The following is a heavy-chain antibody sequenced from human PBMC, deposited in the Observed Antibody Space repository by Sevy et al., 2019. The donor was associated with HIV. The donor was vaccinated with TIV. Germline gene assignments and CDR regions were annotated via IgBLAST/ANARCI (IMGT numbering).Heavy chain of an antibody. CDR3: ARVGHRGTTDY. CDR1: GFTFSSYW. CDR2: INSDGSST. D-gene: IGHD3-16*01. V-gene: IGHV3-74*01. Sequence: GGSLRLSCAASGFTFSSYWMHWVRQAPGKGLGWVSRINSDGSSTSYADSVKGRFTISRDNAKNTLYLQMNSLRAEDTAVYYCARVGHRGTTDYWGQGTLVTVSS. J-gene: IGHJ4*02.